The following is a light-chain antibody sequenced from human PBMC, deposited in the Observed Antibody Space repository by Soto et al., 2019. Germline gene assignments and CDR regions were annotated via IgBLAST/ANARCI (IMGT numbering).Light chain of an antibody. Sequence: QSVRTQPASVSGSPGQSITISFTGTSSDVGGYNYVSWYQQHPGKAPKLMIYEVSNRPSGGSNRFSVSKSGNTASLTNSGLPAEDEADYYCSSYTSSSTLYVFGTGTKVTVL. V-gene: IGLV2-14*01. J-gene: IGLJ1*01. CDR2: EVS. CDR3: SSYTSSSTLYV. CDR1: SSDVGGYNY.